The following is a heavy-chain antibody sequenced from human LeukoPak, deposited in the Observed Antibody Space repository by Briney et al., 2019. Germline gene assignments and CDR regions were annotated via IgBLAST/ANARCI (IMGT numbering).Heavy chain of an antibody. CDR1: GYTFTGYY. Sequence: GASVKVSCKASGYTFTGYYMHWVRQAPGQGLEWMGWINPNSGGTNYAQKFQGRVTMTRDTSISTAYMELSRLRSDDTAVYYCARVICSSTSCYYRLGYWGQGTLVTVSS. V-gene: IGHV1-2*02. CDR2: INPNSGGT. D-gene: IGHD2-2*01. J-gene: IGHJ4*02. CDR3: ARVICSSTSCYYRLGY.